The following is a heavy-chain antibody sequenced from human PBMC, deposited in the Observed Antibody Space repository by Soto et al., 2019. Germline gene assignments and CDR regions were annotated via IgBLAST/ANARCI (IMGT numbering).Heavy chain of an antibody. J-gene: IGHJ4*02. Sequence: SVKVSCKASGGTFSSYAISWVRQAPGQGLEWMGGIIPIFGTANYAQKFQGRVTITADESTSTAYMELSSLRSEDTAVYYCARGRWEVLTKYSSSTNPHCFDYRGQGTLVTVSS. CDR2: IIPIFGTA. D-gene: IGHD6-6*01. CDR1: GGTFSSYA. V-gene: IGHV1-69*13. CDR3: ARGRWEVLTKYSSSTNPHCFDY.